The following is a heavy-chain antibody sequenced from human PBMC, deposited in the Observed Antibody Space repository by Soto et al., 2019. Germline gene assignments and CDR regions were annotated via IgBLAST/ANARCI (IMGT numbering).Heavy chain of an antibody. CDR1: GFTLSIHW. Sequence: GCLLLACIASGFTLSIHWMRGVRHSPGKGLVWVSQINSDGSSANYADAVKVRLTFSRDNAKKTLYLQMNSLRAEDTAVYYCERGACNGTSCYVFDPWGPGTLVTVYS. V-gene: IGHV3-74*01. D-gene: IGHD2-2*01. J-gene: IGHJ5*02. CDR3: ERGACNGTSCYVFDP. CDR2: INSDGSSA.